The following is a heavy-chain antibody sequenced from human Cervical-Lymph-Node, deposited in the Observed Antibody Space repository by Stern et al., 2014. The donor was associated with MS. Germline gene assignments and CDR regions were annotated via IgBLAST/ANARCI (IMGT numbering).Heavy chain of an antibody. V-gene: IGHV1-18*01. CDR3: AINKIKVFDS. CDR2: ISADSGNT. Sequence: VQLVESGTEVKKPGASVLVSCKASGYTFTTYGITWVRQAPGQGLEWMGWISADSGNTKYAQKFQDRVPWSRDTTPGTAYMGVRSMISGDTAVYYCAINKIKVFDSGGQGTRSPSPQ. CDR1: GYTFTTYG. J-gene: IGHJ4*02.